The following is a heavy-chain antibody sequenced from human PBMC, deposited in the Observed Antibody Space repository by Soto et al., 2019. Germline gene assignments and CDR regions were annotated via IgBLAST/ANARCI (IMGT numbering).Heavy chain of an antibody. V-gene: IGHV3-30*18. CDR1: GFIFSNFG. J-gene: IGHJ4*02. Sequence: QVQLVESGGGVVQPGRSLRLSCAASGFIFSNFGMHWVRQAPGKGLEWVAVISYDGSQKYYADSVKGRLTLSRDNSNITLYLQMNSLRADYTVVYQCAKALIPYSSCWLFDSWGQGTLVTVSS. CDR3: AKALIPYSSCWLFDS. CDR2: ISYDGSQK. D-gene: IGHD6-13*01.